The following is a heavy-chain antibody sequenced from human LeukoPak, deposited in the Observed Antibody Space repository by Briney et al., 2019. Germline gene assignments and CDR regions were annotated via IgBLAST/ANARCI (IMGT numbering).Heavy chain of an antibody. J-gene: IGHJ6*03. CDR1: GGSISSSSYY. CDR2: IYYSGST. Sequence: SETLSLTCTVSGGSISSSSYYWGWIRQPPGKGLEWIGSIYYSGSTYYNPSLKSRVTISVDTSKNQFSLKLSSVTAADTAVYYCARAHEYYYYYMDVWGKGTTVTISS. CDR3: ARAHEYYYYYMDV. V-gene: IGHV4-39*01.